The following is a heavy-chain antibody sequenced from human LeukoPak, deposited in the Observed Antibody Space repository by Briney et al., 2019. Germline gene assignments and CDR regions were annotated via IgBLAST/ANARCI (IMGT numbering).Heavy chain of an antibody. J-gene: IGHJ4*02. CDR1: GFTFSSYS. CDR2: IGSSSSYI. V-gene: IGHV3-21*01. CDR3: AGGEAVAGNDY. D-gene: IGHD6-19*01. Sequence: GGSLRLSCAASGFTFSSYSMNWVRQAPGRGLEWVSSIGSSSSYIYYADSVKGRFTISRDNAKNSLYLQMNSLRAEDTAVYYCAGGEAVAGNDYWGQGTLVTVSS.